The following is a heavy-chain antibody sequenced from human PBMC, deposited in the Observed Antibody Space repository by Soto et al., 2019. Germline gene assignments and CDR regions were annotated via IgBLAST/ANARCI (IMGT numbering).Heavy chain of an antibody. CDR3: AREDIVLMVYAPGLYYFDY. D-gene: IGHD2-8*01. CDR2: IYYSGST. CDR1: GGSISSSSYY. V-gene: IGHV4-39*02. J-gene: IGHJ4*02. Sequence: ETLSLTCTVSGGSISSSSYYWGWIRQPPGKGLEWIGSIYYSGSTYYNPSLKSRVTISVDTSKNQFSLKLSSVTAADTAVYYCAREDIVLMVYAPGLYYFDYWGQGTLVTVSS.